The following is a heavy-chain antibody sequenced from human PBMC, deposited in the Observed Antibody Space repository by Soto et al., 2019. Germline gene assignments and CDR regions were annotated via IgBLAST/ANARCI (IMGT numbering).Heavy chain of an antibody. CDR1: AYTFTSYG. Sequence: QVLLVQSGGEVREPGASVKVSCRASAYTFTSYGISWVRRAPGQGLEWMGWINPYNGNRNYAQKFQGRITMTKDTSTITAYMELRNVRSDDTALYYCARDPDFWSGSLDYWGQGTLLTVSS. D-gene: IGHD3-3*01. CDR2: INPYNGNR. CDR3: ARDPDFWSGSLDY. J-gene: IGHJ4*02. V-gene: IGHV1-18*01.